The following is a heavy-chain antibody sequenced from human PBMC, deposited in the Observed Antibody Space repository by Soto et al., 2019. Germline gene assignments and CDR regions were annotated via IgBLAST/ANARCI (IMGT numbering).Heavy chain of an antibody. D-gene: IGHD3-16*01. CDR3: AREGGESSDGLYYFDS. V-gene: IGHV4-31*03. Sequence: SETLSLTCTVSGGSISSGGYYWSWIRQHPGKGLEWIGYIYYSGSTYYNPSLKSRVTISVDTSKNQFSLKLSSVTAADTAVYFCAREGGESSDGLYYFDSWGQGSLVTVSS. J-gene: IGHJ4*02. CDR1: GGSISSGGYY. CDR2: IYYSGST.